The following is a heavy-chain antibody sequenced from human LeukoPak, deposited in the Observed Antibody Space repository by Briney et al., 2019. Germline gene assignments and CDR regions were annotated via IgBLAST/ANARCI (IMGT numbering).Heavy chain of an antibody. V-gene: IGHV3-30*04. Sequence: PGRSLRLSCAASGFTFRSSAMHWVRQAPGKGLEWVALLPYDGTEKYYVESVKGRFTISRDNSNNTLYLQIYSLRVEDTAVYFCARQGRSPRYFHTYLDVWGKGTTVTVSS. CDR2: LPYDGTEK. CDR1: GFTFRSSA. D-gene: IGHD1-26*01. J-gene: IGHJ6*03. CDR3: ARQGRSPRYFHTYLDV.